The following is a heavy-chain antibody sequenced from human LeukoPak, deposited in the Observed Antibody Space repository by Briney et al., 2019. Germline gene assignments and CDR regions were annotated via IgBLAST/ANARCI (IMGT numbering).Heavy chain of an antibody. CDR3: ARVDYDILTGYYQEFFDS. CDR2: IYYSGST. J-gene: IGHJ4*02. Sequence: SETLSLTCTVSGGSISSSSYYWGWIRQPPGKGLERIGSIYYSGSTYYNPSLKSRVTISVDTSKNQFSLKLSSVTAADTAVYYCARVDYDILTGYYQEFFDSWGQGTLVTVSS. CDR1: GGSISSSSYY. V-gene: IGHV4-39*07. D-gene: IGHD3-9*01.